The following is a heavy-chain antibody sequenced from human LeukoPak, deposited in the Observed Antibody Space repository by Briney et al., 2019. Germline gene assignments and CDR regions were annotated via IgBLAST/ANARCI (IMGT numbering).Heavy chain of an antibody. CDR2: INAGNGNT. V-gene: IGHV1-3*01. J-gene: IGHJ4*02. Sequence: ASVKVSCTASGYTFTSYAMHWVRQAPGQRLEWMGWINAGNGNTKYSQKFQGRVTITRDTSASTAYMELSSLRSEDTAVYYCARGPYSNYVPFDYWGQGTLVTVSS. CDR1: GYTFTSYA. CDR3: ARGPYSNYVPFDY. D-gene: IGHD4-11*01.